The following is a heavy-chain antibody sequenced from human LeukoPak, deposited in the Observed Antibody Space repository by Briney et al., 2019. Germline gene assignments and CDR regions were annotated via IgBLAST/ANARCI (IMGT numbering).Heavy chain of an antibody. V-gene: IGHV3-48*03. J-gene: IGHJ4*02. CDR3: ANIDFWSGYYPRDY. CDR1: GFTFSSYE. D-gene: IGHD3-3*01. CDR2: ISSSGSTI. Sequence: GGSLRLSCAASGFTFSSYEMNWVRQAPGKGLEWVSYISSSGSTIYYADSVKGRFTISRDNAKNTLYLQMNSLRAEDTAVYYCANIDFWSGYYPRDYWGQGTLVTVSS.